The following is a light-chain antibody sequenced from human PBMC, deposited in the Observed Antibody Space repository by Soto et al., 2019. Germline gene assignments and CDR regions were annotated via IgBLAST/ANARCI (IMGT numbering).Light chain of an antibody. CDR3: QQCDTYPLT. V-gene: IGKV1-5*01. Sequence: DIQMTQSPSTLSASVGDRVTITCRASQNINNRLAWYQQEPGKAPKLLIYGASTLESEIPSRFSGSGSGTEFTLTIPSLQPDDFATYYCQQCDTYPLTFGGGTNVEIK. CDR1: QNINNR. CDR2: GAS. J-gene: IGKJ4*01.